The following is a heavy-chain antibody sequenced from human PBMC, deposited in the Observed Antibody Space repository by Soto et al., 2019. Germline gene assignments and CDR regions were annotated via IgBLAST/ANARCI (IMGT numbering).Heavy chain of an antibody. Sequence: GGSLRLSCAASGFTFSSYAMCWVRQAPGKGLEWVSSISVSGDRTFYADSVKGRFTISRDNSRNTLHLQMNSLRAEDTALYYCANDGYSITRNKPLGFCGRRTPVTVSA. CDR1: GFTFSSYA. J-gene: IGHJ4*02. CDR3: ANDGYSITRNKPLGF. D-gene: IGHD6-13*01. CDR2: ISVSGDRT. V-gene: IGHV3-23*01.